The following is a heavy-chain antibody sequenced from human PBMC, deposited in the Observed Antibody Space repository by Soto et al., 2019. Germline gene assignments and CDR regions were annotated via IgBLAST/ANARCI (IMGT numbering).Heavy chain of an antibody. J-gene: IGHJ3*02. Sequence: ASVKVSCKASGGTFSSYAISWVRQAPGQGLEWMGGIIPIFGTANYAQKFQGRVTITADESTSTAYMELSSLRSEDTAVYYCARDRQANYDSSGYSIWGQGTMVTVS. D-gene: IGHD3-22*01. V-gene: IGHV1-69*13. CDR3: ARDRQANYDSSGYSI. CDR2: IIPIFGTA. CDR1: GGTFSSYA.